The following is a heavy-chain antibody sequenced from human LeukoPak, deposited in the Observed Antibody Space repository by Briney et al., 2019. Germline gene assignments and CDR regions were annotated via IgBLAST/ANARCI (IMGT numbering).Heavy chain of an antibody. D-gene: IGHD1-20*01. CDR3: AREGNWNDGIDY. V-gene: IGHV4-59*01. CDR1: GGSITSYY. J-gene: IGHJ4*02. CDR2: IYYTGST. Sequence: SETLSLTCTVSGGSITSYYWSWIRQPPGKGLEWIGYIYYTGSTNYNPSLKSRITISVDTSKNQFSLKLSSVTAADTAVYYCAREGNWNDGIDYWGQGTLVTVSS.